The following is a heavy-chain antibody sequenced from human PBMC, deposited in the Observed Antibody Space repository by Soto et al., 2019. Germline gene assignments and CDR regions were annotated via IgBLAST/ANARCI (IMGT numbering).Heavy chain of an antibody. CDR2: IIPIIGII. V-gene: IGHV1-69*08. CDR1: GGTFSTYT. Sequence: QVQLVQSGAEVKKPGSSVKVSCKASGGTFSTYTITWVRQAPGQGLEWMGRIIPIIGIINYAQKFQGRVTSSADKFTGTAYMELTGLRSDDTAVYYCAGDPDSHYNDSHASSYPWGQGTLDTVSS. D-gene: IGHD4-4*01. CDR3: AGDPDSHYNDSHASSYP. J-gene: IGHJ5*02.